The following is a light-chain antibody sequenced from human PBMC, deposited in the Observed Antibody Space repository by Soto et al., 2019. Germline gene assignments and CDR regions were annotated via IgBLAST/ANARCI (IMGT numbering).Light chain of an antibody. CDR3: QQSFAVPPT. Sequence: DIPMTQSPSSLSASVGDRVTIDCRANETVSIYLNWYQQKSGKAPKLLIYAASTLQSGVPSRFSGSGSGTDFTLTISSLQPDDFATYHCQQSFAVPPTFGQGTKVEIK. CDR2: AAS. CDR1: ETVSIY. J-gene: IGKJ1*01. V-gene: IGKV1-39*01.